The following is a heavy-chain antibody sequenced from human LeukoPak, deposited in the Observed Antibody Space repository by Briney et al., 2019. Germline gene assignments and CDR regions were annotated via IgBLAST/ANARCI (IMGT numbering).Heavy chain of an antibody. CDR2: IYHSGST. V-gene: IGHV4-59*12. CDR3: ARDKGDAFDI. J-gene: IGHJ3*02. CDR1: GGSISSYY. Sequence: SETLSLTCIVSGGSISSYYWSWIRQPPGKGLEWIGYIYHSGSTYYNPSLKSRVAISVDRSKNQFSLKLSSVTAADTAVYYCARDKGDAFDIWGQGTMVTVSS.